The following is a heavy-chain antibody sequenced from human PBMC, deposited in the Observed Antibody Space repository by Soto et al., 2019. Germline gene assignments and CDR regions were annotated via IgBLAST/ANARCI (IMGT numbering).Heavy chain of an antibody. CDR3: IRDYGEAGSTNAFDI. CDR1: GFTFSSFW. V-gene: IGHV3-74*01. J-gene: IGHJ3*02. CDR2: INSDGSGA. Sequence: EVQLVESGGDLVQPGGSLRLSCAASGFTFSSFWMHWVRQAPGKGLVWVSRINSDGSGASYADFVEGRFTISRDNAKNTVYFQMNSLREEDMAVYYCIRDYGEAGSTNAFDIWGQGTMVTVSS. D-gene: IGHD3-10*01.